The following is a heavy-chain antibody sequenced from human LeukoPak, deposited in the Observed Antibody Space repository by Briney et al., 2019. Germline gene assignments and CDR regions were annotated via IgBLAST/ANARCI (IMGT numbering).Heavy chain of an antibody. CDR3: ARAPVDCGGDCYGPFDY. J-gene: IGHJ4*02. Sequence: KPSETLSLTCTVSGGSISRYYRSWIRQPPGKGLEWIRYIYYSGSTNYNPSLKSRVTISVDTSKNQFSLKLSSVTAADTAVYYCARAPVDCGGDCYGPFDYWGQGTLVTVSS. CDR1: GGSISRYY. D-gene: IGHD2-21*02. CDR2: IYYSGST. V-gene: IGHV4-59*01.